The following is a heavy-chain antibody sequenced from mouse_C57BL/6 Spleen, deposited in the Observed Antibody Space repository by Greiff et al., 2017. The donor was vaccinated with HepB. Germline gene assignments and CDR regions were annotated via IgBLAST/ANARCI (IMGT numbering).Heavy chain of an antibody. J-gene: IGHJ3*01. D-gene: IGHD3-2*02. CDR1: GYTFTGYW. CDR2: ILPGSGST. V-gene: IGHV1-9*01. CDR3: ARGRGRQLRPPFVY. Sequence: QVQLQQSGAELMKPGASVKLSCKATGYTFTGYWIEWVKQRPGHGLEWIGEILPGSGSTNYNEKFKGKATFTADTSSNTAYMQLSSLTTEDSAIYYCARGRGRQLRPPFVYGGQGTRVTVSA.